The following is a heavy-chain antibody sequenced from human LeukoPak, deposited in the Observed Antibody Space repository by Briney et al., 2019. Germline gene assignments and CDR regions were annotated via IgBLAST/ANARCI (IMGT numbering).Heavy chain of an antibody. D-gene: IGHD3-22*01. CDR3: TRDLTGHYSIDY. V-gene: IGHV3-30*04. Sequence: GGSLRLSCAASGFTFSTYAIHWVRQAPGKGLEWVAFISNNGRNKDYADSVKGRFTISRDNSKNTLYLQVNSLRPDDTAVYYCTRDLTGHYSIDYWGQGTLVTVS. J-gene: IGHJ4*02. CDR2: ISNNGRNK. CDR1: GFTFSTYA.